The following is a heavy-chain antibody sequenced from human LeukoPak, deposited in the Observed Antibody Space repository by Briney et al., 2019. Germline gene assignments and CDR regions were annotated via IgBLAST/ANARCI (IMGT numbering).Heavy chain of an antibody. Sequence: PGGSLRLSCAACGFTFSIYWMSWARQAPGKGLEGVANLKLDGSEKYYVVSVKGRFPISRDNAKLLLSLHMNSLRGDDTAVYDCTRGRYISRSWGYDFDYWGQGTLVTVSS. D-gene: IGHD6-13*01. J-gene: IGHJ4*02. CDR3: TRGRYISRSWGYDFDY. CDR1: GFTFSIYW. V-gene: IGHV3-7*01. CDR2: LKLDGSEK.